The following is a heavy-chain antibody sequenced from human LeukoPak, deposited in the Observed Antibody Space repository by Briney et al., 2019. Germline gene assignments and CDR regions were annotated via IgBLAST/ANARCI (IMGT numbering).Heavy chain of an antibody. Sequence: PSETLSLTCTVSGGSISSYYWSWIRQPPGKGLEWIGYIFYSGSTNYNPSLKGRVTISVDTSKNQVSLKLSSVTAADTAVYYCARDAYRDGYRDYHYGMDVWGQGTTVTVSS. D-gene: IGHD5-24*01. V-gene: IGHV4-59*01. CDR1: GGSISSYY. J-gene: IGHJ6*02. CDR2: IFYSGST. CDR3: ARDAYRDGYRDYHYGMDV.